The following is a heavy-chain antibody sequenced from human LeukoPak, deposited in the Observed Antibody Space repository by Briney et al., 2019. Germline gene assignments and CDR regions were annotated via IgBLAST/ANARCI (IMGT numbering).Heavy chain of an antibody. CDR3: ARARFGYNRGPFDY. J-gene: IGHJ4*02. Sequence: GRSLRLSCAASGFTFSNYAMHWARQAPGKGLEWVAFISYDGSNKHYADSVKGRFTISRDNSKNTLYLQMNSLRPEDTAVYYCARARFGYNRGPFDYWGQGILVTVSS. CDR1: GFTFSNYA. D-gene: IGHD5-24*01. V-gene: IGHV3-30-3*01. CDR2: ISYDGSNK.